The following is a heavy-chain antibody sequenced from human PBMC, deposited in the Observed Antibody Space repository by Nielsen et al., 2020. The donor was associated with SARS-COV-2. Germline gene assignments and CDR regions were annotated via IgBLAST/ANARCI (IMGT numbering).Heavy chain of an antibody. Sequence: GGSLRLSCAASGFTFDDYGMSWVRQAPGKGLEWVSGINWNGGSTGYADSVKGRFTISRDNAKNSLYLQMNSLRAEDTAVYYCAREYCSSTSCYFVGNYYGMDVWGQGTTVTVSS. D-gene: IGHD2-2*01. CDR3: AREYCSSTSCYFVGNYYGMDV. CDR1: GFTFDDYG. J-gene: IGHJ6*02. V-gene: IGHV3-20*04. CDR2: INWNGGST.